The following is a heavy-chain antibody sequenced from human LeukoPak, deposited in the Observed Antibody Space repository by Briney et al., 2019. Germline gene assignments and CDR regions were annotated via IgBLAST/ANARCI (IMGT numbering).Heavy chain of an antibody. V-gene: IGHV3-21*04. CDR3: ARGRSGYSSSWYEWWYYYYYMDV. D-gene: IGHD6-13*01. CDR2: ISSSSSYI. Sequence: GGSLRLSCAASGFTFSSYSMNWVRQAPGKGLEWVSSISSSSSYIYYADSVKGRFTISRDNAKNSLYLQMNSLRAEDTAVYYCARGRSGYSSSWYEWWYYYYYMDVWGKGTTVTISS. J-gene: IGHJ6*03. CDR1: GFTFSSYS.